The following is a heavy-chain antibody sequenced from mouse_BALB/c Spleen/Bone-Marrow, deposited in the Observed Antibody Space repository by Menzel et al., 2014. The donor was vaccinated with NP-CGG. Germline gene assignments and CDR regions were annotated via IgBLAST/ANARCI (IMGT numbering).Heavy chain of an antibody. D-gene: IGHD2-14*01. Sequence: EVKLMESGPELVKPGASVKMSCKASGYTFTSYVMHWVKQKPGQGLEWIGYINPYNDGTKYNEKFKGMATLTSDRSSSTAYMELSSLTSEDSAVYYCPKGGNYRYDFDYWGQGTTLTVSS. CDR1: GYTFTSYV. CDR3: PKGGNYRYDFDY. V-gene: IGHV1-14*01. CDR2: INPYNDGT. J-gene: IGHJ2*01.